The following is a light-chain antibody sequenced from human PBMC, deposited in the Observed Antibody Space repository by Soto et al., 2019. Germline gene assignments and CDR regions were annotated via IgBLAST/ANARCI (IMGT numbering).Light chain of an antibody. J-gene: IGKJ1*01. CDR1: LSVSVY. V-gene: IGKV3-11*01. Sequence: VVLTQSPATLSLSPGERATLSCRTSLSVSVYLDWYQQKPGQAPRLLIYRTSNRATGIPDRFSGSGSGTDFTLTISSLEPEDSAVYYCQDSSTSPWPFGQGTKVDIK. CDR3: QDSSTSPWP. CDR2: RTS.